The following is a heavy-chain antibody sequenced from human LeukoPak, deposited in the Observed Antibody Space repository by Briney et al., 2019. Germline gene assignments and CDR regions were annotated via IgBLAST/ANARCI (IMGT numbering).Heavy chain of an antibody. Sequence: GGSLRLSCAASGFTFSVYSMNWVRQAPGKGLEWVSSISSSNTYIYYADSVKGRFTISRDNAKNSLYLQMNSLRAEDTALYYCARADPYEDWGQGTLVTVSS. CDR3: ARADPYED. CDR1: GFTFSVYS. D-gene: IGHD3-3*01. J-gene: IGHJ4*02. V-gene: IGHV3-21*01. CDR2: ISSSNTYI.